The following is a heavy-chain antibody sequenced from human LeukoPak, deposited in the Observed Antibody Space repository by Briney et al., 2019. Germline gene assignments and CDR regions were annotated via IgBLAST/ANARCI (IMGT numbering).Heavy chain of an antibody. CDR2: INHSGST. J-gene: IGHJ3*02. CDR1: GGSFSGYY. D-gene: IGHD3-10*01. V-gene: IGHV4-34*01. Sequence: PSETLSLTCAVYGGSFSGYYWSWIRQPPGKGLEWIGEINHSGSTNYNPSLKSRVTISVDTSKNRFSLKLSSVTAADTAVYYCARHRNRGFGAFDIWGQGTMVTVSS. CDR3: ARHRNRGFGAFDI.